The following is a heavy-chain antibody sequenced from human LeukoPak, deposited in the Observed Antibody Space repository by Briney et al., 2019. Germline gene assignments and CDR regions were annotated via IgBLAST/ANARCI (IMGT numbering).Heavy chain of an antibody. CDR2: IYHSGST. J-gene: IGHJ4*02. CDR3: AREEGDGSGSFDY. V-gene: IGHV4-59*01. Sequence: SETLSLTCTVSGGSISSYYWSWIRQPPGKGLEWIGYIYHSGSTNYNPSLKSRVTISVDTSKNQFSLKLSSVTAADTAVYYCAREEGDGSGSFDYWGQGTLVTVSS. D-gene: IGHD3-10*01. CDR1: GGSISSYY.